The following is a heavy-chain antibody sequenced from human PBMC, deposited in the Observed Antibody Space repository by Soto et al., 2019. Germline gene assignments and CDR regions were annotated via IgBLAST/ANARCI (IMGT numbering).Heavy chain of an antibody. CDR3: ARHRGGRAWLDP. J-gene: IGHJ5*02. V-gene: IGHV4-59*01. CDR1: GGSISSYY. Sequence: SETLSLTCTVSGGSISSYYWSWIRQPPGKGLEWIGYIYYSGSTNYNPSLKSRVTISVDTSKDQFSLKLSSVTAADTAVYYCARHRGGRAWLDPWGQGTLVTVYS. CDR2: IYYSGST.